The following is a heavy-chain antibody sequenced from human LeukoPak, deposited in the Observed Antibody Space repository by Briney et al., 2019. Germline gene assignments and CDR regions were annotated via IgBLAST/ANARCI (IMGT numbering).Heavy chain of an antibody. D-gene: IGHD5-12*01. V-gene: IGHV3-48*03. CDR2: ISSSGSTI. CDR3: ARENRGYSGYDSGAFDI. J-gene: IGHJ3*02. CDR1: GFTFSSYE. Sequence: GGSLRLSCAASGFTFSSYEMNWVRQAPGKGLEWVSYISSSGSTIYYADSVKGRFTISRDNAKNSLYLQMNSLRAEDTAVYYCARENRGYSGYDSGAFDIWGQGTMVTVSS.